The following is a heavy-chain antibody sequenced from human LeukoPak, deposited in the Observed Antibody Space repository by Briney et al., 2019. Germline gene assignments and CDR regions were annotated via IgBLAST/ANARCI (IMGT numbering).Heavy chain of an antibody. CDR3: AELGITMIGGV. CDR1: GFTFISYA. J-gene: IGHJ6*04. V-gene: IGHV3-30*04. D-gene: IGHD3-10*02. Sequence: GTSLRLSCAASGFTFISYAIHWVRQAPGKGLEWVAVISFHGTDSFYADSVKGRFTISRDNAKNSLYLQMNSLRAEDTAVYYCAELGITMIGGVWGKGTTVTISS. CDR2: ISFHGTDS.